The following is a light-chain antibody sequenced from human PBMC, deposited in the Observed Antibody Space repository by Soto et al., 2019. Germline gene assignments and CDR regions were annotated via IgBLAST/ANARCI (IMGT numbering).Light chain of an antibody. CDR2: DAS. V-gene: IGKV3-11*01. CDR1: QSVSSY. CDR3: QPRSNWPWT. J-gene: IGKJ1*01. Sequence: EIVLTQSPATLSLSPGERATLSCRASQSVSSYLAWYQQKPGQAPMLLIYDASNRATGIPARFSGSGSGTGFTFTISSLEPEDFAVYYCQPRSNWPWTLGQGTKVEFK.